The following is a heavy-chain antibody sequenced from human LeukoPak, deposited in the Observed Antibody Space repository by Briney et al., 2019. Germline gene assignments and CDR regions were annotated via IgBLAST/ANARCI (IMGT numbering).Heavy chain of an antibody. CDR3: ARDHGGYYDSSGYYYHVSDAFDI. CDR1: GFTFSSYA. CDR2: IKQDGSEK. J-gene: IGHJ3*02. V-gene: IGHV3-7*01. D-gene: IGHD3-22*01. Sequence: GGSLRLSCAASGFTFSSYAMSWVRQAPGKGLEWVANIKQDGSEKYYVDSVKGRFTISRDNAKNSLYLQMNSLRAEDTAVYYCARDHGGYYDSSGYYYHVSDAFDIWGQGTMVTVSS.